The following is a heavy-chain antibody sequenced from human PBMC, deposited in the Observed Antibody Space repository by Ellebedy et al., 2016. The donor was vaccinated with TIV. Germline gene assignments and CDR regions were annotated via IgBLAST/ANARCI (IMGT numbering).Heavy chain of an antibody. Sequence: PGGSLRLSCAASGFNFRSYWMTWVRQAPGKGLEWVAKIRQEGDEIYYVESVKGRFTLSRDNAKNSLFLQMNRLRVEDTAVYYCSRRASYGDYAVQVNPWFDPWGQGTLVTVSS. V-gene: IGHV3-7*01. CDR2: IRQEGDEI. CDR3: SRRASYGDYAVQVNPWFDP. J-gene: IGHJ5*02. CDR1: GFNFRSYW. D-gene: IGHD4-17*01.